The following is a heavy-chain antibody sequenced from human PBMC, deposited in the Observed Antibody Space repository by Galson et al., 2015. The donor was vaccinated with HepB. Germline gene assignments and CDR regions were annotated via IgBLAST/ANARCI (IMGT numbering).Heavy chain of an antibody. V-gene: IGHV3-9*01. J-gene: IGHJ2*01. Sequence: SLRLSCAASGFTFDDYAMHWVRQAPGKGLEWVSGISWNSGSIGYADSVKGRFTISRDNAKNSLYLQMNSLRAEDTALYYCAKDRRGDGDYVITPGGYFDLWGRGTLVTVSS. CDR2: ISWNSGSI. D-gene: IGHD4-17*01. CDR1: GFTFDDYA. CDR3: AKDRRGDGDYVITPGGYFDL.